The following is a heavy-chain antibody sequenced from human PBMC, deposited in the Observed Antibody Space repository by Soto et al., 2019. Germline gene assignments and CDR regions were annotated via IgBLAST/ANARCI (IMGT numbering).Heavy chain of an antibody. V-gene: IGHV1-18*01. J-gene: IGHJ4*02. Sequence: QVQLVQSGPEVKKPGASVKVSCKTSGYTFTSYGISWVRQAPGQGLEWMGWITAHNVNTNYAQKFQGRVTMTTDTSTATAYMELRSLRSDDTAVYYCARDMGGYYFEPNDYWGQGTLVTVSS. D-gene: IGHD3-22*01. CDR3: ARDMGGYYFEPNDY. CDR1: GYTFTSYG. CDR2: ITAHNVNT.